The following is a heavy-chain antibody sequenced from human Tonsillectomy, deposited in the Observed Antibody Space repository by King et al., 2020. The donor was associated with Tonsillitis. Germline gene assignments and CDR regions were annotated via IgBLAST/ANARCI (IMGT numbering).Heavy chain of an antibody. D-gene: IGHD6-6*01. CDR1: GFTVTSNY. J-gene: IGHJ6*02. CDR3: AMISRSSSPYYYYGIDV. Sequence: VQLVESGGGLVQPGGSLRLSCAASGFTVTSNYMSWVRQAPGKGLEWVSIIYSDAGTYYADSVKGRFPISRHNSKNTLYLQMNSLRAEDTAVYYCAMISRSSSPYYYYGIDVWGQGTTVTVSS. V-gene: IGHV3-53*04. CDR2: IYSDAGT.